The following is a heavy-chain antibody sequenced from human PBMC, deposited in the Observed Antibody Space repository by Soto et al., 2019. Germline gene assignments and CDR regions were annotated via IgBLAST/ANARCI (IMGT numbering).Heavy chain of an antibody. J-gene: IGHJ4*02. Sequence: EVQLVESGGGLVQPGGSPRLSCAASGFTVSNNYMTWVRQAPGRGLDWVSIIFSAGSTYYADSVRGRFTISRDNSKNTLYLQMSSLRAEDTAIYYCARGAGGNSWRSPTFDSWGQGTLVTVSS. V-gene: IGHV3-66*01. D-gene: IGHD5-18*01. CDR2: IFSAGST. CDR1: GFTVSNNY. CDR3: ARGAGGNSWRSPTFDS.